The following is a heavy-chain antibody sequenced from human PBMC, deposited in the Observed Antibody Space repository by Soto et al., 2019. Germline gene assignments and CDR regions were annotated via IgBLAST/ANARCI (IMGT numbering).Heavy chain of an antibody. D-gene: IGHD3-16*01. CDR2: SSSSGGYT. CDR1: GFSVGDNY. CDR3: ARSSGRRHVVTFDYGLDV. J-gene: IGHJ6*02. V-gene: IGHV3-11*06. Sequence: QVQLVDTGGGLVEPGGSLRLSCAASGFSVGDNYMTWIRQAPGKGLEWLSYSSSSGGYTNYADSVKGRFTISRDNAKNSLYLRMDSPRAEDTAVFLCARSSGRRHVVTFDYGLDVWGQGTTVTVSS.